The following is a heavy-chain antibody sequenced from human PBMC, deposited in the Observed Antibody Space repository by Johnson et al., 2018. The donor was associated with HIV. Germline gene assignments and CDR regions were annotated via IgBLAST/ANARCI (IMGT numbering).Heavy chain of an antibody. CDR3: AKDIVVMVAVAFDI. J-gene: IGHJ3*02. CDR1: GFTFDDFG. Sequence: EVQLVESGGGVVRPGGSLRLSCAASGFTFDDFGMSWVRQAPGKGLEWVSVIHSGGRTTYADSVKGRITISRDNSKNKLYLQMNSLSAEDTAVYYCAKDIVVMVAVAFDIWGQGTMVTVSS. CDR2: IHSGGRT. V-gene: IGHV3-23*04. D-gene: IGHD2-15*01.